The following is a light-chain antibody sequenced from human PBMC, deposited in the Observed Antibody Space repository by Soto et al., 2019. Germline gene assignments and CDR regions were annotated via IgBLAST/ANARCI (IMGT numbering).Light chain of an antibody. CDR1: QSVSSY. CDR3: QQRSNWRIT. V-gene: IGKV3-11*01. CDR2: DAS. Sequence: EIVLTQSPATLSLSPGERATLSCRASQSVSSYLAWYQQKPGQAPRLLIYDASTRATGIPARFSGSGSGTDFTLTISSLEPEDFAVYYCQQRSNWRITIGPGTRLEIK. J-gene: IGKJ5*01.